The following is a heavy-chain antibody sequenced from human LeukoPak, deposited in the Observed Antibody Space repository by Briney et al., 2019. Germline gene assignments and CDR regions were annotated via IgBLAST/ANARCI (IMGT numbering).Heavy chain of an antibody. CDR3: ARTLVRGVKKNIWFGP. D-gene: IGHD3-10*01. V-gene: IGHV4-59*01. J-gene: IGHJ5*02. CDR2: VFYTGIT. CDR1: GGSISSYY. Sequence: SETLSFTCSFSGGSISSYYWSWIRQPPGKGLEWIGNVFYTGITNYNPSLKSRVNISIDTSESQVSLRLSAVTAADTAVYYCARTLVRGVKKNIWFGPWGQGTLVSVSS.